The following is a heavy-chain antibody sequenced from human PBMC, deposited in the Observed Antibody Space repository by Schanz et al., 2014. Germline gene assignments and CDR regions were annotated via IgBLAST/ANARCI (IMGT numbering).Heavy chain of an antibody. CDR3: AKSPYGNS. J-gene: IGHJ4*02. CDR2: MTGRGGGT. CDR1: GFTLSSYA. V-gene: IGHV3-23*04. D-gene: IGHD4-17*01. Sequence: EVQLVESGGCLVQPGGSLRLSCAASGFTLSSYAMSWVRQAPGKGLEWVSAMTGRGGGTYYADAVKGRFTISRDNSKNTLFLQMNSLRAEDTAVYYCAKSPYGNSWGQGTLVTVSS.